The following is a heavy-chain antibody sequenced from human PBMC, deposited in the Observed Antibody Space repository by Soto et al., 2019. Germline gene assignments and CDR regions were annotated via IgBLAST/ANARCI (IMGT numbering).Heavy chain of an antibody. J-gene: IGHJ4*02. CDR2: IYYSGST. CDR3: ARCDAWSGYSREANFDY. D-gene: IGHD3-3*01. Sequence: PSETLSLTCTVSGGSISSGGYYWSWIRQHPGKGLEWIGYIYYSGSTYYNPSLKSRVTISVDTSKNQFSLKLSSVTAADTAVYYCARCDAWSGYSREANFDYWGQGTLVTLSS. CDR1: GGSISSGGYY. V-gene: IGHV4-31*03.